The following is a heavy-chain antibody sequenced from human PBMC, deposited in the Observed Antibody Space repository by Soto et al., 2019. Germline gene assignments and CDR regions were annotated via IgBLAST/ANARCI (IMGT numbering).Heavy chain of an antibody. Sequence: LRLSCAASGFTFSSYGMHWVRQAPGKGLEWVAVISYDGSNKYYADSVKGRFTISRDNSKNTLYLQMNSLRAEDTAVYYCAKALIVVVVLDVWGQGTTVTVSS. D-gene: IGHD2-2*01. J-gene: IGHJ6*02. CDR2: ISYDGSNK. V-gene: IGHV3-30*18. CDR3: AKALIVVVVLDV. CDR1: GFTFSSYG.